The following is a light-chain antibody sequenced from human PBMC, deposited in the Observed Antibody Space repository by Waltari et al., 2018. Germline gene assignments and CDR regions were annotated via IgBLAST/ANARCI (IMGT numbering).Light chain of an antibody. CDR3: YSAADNSRV. Sequence: SFELRQPSSVSVSPGQTATITFPGDVLLKKYGWWLHQNPVQAPVLVIFSGSERPPGITERFSGPSSRTTVTLTITGVQVEEEADYYCYSAADNSRVFGGGTKLTVL. CDR1: VLLKKY. J-gene: IGLJ3*02. CDR2: SGS. V-gene: IGLV3-27*01.